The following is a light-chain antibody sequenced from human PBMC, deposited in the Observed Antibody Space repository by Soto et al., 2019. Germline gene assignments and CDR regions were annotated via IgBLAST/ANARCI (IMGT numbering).Light chain of an antibody. Sequence: QSVLTQPASVSGSPGQSITISCTGTSSDVGGYNYVSWYQQHPGKAPKLMIYDVSNRPSGVSNRFSGSKSGNTASLTISGLQAEDEADYYCSSYTSSSTYDVFGGGTKLTVL. CDR2: DVS. CDR1: SSDVGGYNY. CDR3: SSYTSSSTYDV. V-gene: IGLV2-14*01. J-gene: IGLJ2*01.